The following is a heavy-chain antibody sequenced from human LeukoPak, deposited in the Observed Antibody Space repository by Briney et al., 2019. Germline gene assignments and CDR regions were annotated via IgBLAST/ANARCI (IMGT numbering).Heavy chain of an antibody. J-gene: IGHJ4*02. V-gene: IGHV1-2*04. D-gene: IGHD6-19*01. CDR1: GYTFTDYY. CDR3: AREDIAVAGTSASLDY. Sequence: ASVKVSFKASGYTFTDYYMHWVRQAPGQGLGWMGWINPNSGGTNYAQKFQGWVTITRDTSISTAYMELSRLRSDDTAVYYCAREDIAVAGTSASLDYWGQGTLVTVSS. CDR2: INPNSGGT.